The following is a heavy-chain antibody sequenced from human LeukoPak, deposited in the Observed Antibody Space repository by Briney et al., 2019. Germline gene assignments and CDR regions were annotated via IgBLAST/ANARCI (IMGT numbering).Heavy chain of an antibody. D-gene: IGHD3-3*01. CDR3: ARVALNYDFWSGYYNPPDY. V-gene: IGHV1-8*03. Sequence: ASVKVSCKASGYTFTGYYMHWVRQAPGQGLEWMGWMNPNSGNTGYAQKFQGRVTITRNTSISTAYMELSSLRSEDTAVYYCARVALNYDFWSGYYNPPDYWGQGTLVTVSS. J-gene: IGHJ4*02. CDR1: GYTFTGYY. CDR2: MNPNSGNT.